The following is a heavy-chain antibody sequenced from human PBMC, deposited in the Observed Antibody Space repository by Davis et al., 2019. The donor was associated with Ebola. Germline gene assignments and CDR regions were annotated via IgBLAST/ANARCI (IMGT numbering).Heavy chain of an antibody. CDR2: IIPNSGAT. CDR3: ARDDYVWGSPPFFDS. D-gene: IGHD3-16*01. V-gene: IGHV1-2*06. Sequence: ASVPVPCKASGYTFNRYHIHWVRQAPGQGLEWMGRIIPNSGATKYAQKSQGRVTMTRDTSISTAYMELSSLTSDDTAVYYCARDDYVWGSPPFFDSWGQGTLVTVSS. CDR1: GYTFNRYH. J-gene: IGHJ4*02.